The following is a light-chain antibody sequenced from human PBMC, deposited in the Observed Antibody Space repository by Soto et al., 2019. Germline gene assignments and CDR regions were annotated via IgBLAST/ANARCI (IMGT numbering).Light chain of an antibody. CDR3: QQSYSTPLG. J-gene: IGKJ5*01. CDR2: GAS. V-gene: IGKV1-39*01. CDR1: QSISSY. Sequence: DIQMTQSPSSLSASVGDRVTITCRASQSISSYLNWYQQKPGKAPKLLISGASSLQSGVPSRFSGCGSGTDFTLTISCLQPEDFATYYCQQSYSTPLGFGQGTRLEIK.